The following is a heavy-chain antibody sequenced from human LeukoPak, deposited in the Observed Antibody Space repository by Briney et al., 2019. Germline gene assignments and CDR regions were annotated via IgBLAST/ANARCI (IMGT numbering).Heavy chain of an antibody. V-gene: IGHV1-18*04. CDR1: GYRFTKYG. CDR2: INPADGNT. J-gene: IGHJ4*02. CDR3: ARKLVFHY. Sequence: ASVRVSCKTSGYRFTKYGISWVRQAPGQGLEWMGWINPADGNTTSARKFHGRLIMTKDTSTNTAHMEMRGLRSDDTAVYYCARKLVFHYWGQGTLVRVPS.